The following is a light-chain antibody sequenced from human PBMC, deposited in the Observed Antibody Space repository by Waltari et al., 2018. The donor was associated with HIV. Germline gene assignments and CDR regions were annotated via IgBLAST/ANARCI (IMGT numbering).Light chain of an antibody. CDR2: DVT. CDR3: ASHAGSKDV. CDR1: SSDIGPYNY. Sequence: QSALTQPPSASGSPGQSVTLSCTGTSSDIGPYNYVSWFQQHPGKAPKLMIYDVTKRPSGVPDRFSGSKSGNTASLTVSGLQAEDEADYYCASHAGSKDVFGGGTRLTVL. J-gene: IGLJ2*01. V-gene: IGLV2-8*01.